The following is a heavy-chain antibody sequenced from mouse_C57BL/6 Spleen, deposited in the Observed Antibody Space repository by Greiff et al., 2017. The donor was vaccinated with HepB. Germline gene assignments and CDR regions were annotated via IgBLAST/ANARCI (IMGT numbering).Heavy chain of an antibody. CDR1: GFTFSSYA. Sequence: EVMLVESGEGLVKPGGSLKLSCAASGFTFSSYAMSWVRQTPEKRLEWVAYISSGGDYIYYADTVKGRFTISRDNARNTLYLQMSSLKSEDTAMYYCTRDRDGTVYFDYWGQGTTLTVSS. D-gene: IGHD4-1*01. V-gene: IGHV5-9-1*02. J-gene: IGHJ2*01. CDR2: ISSGGDYI. CDR3: TRDRDGTVYFDY.